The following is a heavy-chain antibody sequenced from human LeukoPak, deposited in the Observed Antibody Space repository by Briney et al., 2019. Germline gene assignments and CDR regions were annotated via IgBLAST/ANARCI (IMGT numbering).Heavy chain of an antibody. Sequence: PGGSLRLSCVASGFTFSSYAMSWVRQAPGKGLEWVSAISGSGGSTYYADSVKGRFTISRDNSKNTLYLQMNSLRAEDTAVYYCAKDESYLGYCSGGSCNMGDWFDPWGQGTLVTVSS. V-gene: IGHV3-23*01. J-gene: IGHJ5*02. CDR3: AKDESYLGYCSGGSCNMGDWFDP. D-gene: IGHD2-15*01. CDR1: GFTFSSYA. CDR2: ISGSGGST.